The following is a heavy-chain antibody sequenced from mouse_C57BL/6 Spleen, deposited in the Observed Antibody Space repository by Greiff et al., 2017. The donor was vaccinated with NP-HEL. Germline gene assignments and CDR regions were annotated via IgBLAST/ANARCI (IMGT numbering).Heavy chain of an antibody. J-gene: IGHJ2*01. V-gene: IGHV5-9*01. D-gene: IGHD5-1*01. CDR3: ARLSNYFDY. CDR2: ISGGGGNT. Sequence: EVMLVESGGGLVKPGGSLKLSCAASGFTFSSYTMSWVRQTPEKRLEWVATISGGGGNTYYPDSVKGRFTISRDNAKNTLYLQMSSLRSEDTALYYCARLSNYFDYWGQSTTLTVSS. CDR1: GFTFSSYT.